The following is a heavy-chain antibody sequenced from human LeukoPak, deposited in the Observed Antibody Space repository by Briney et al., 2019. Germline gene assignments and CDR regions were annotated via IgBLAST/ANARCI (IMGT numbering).Heavy chain of an antibody. V-gene: IGHV4-30-4*01. CDR1: GGSFSGYY. Sequence: PSETLSLTCAVYGGSFSGYYWSWIRQPPGKGLEWIGYIYYSGSTYYNPSLKSRVTISVDTSKNQFSLKLSSVTAADTAVYYCARKYRGANIPWGQGTLVTVSS. CDR3: ARKYRGANIP. CDR2: IYYSGST. J-gene: IGHJ5*02. D-gene: IGHD3-10*01.